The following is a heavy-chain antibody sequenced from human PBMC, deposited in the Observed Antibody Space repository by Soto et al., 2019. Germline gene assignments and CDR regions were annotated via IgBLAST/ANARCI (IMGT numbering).Heavy chain of an antibody. CDR2: IIPIFGTA. CDR1: GGTFSSYA. Sequence: ASVKVSCKASGGTFSSYAISWVRQAPGQGLEWMGGIIPIFGTANYAQKFQGRVTITADESTSTAYMELSSLRSEDTAVYYCARGKAVAGTGDYYYGMDVWGQGTTVTVSS. J-gene: IGHJ6*02. CDR3: ARGKAVAGTGDYYYGMDV. V-gene: IGHV1-69*13. D-gene: IGHD6-19*01.